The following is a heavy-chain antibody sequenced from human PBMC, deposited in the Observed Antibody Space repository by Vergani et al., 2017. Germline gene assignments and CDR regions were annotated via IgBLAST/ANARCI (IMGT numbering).Heavy chain of an antibody. CDR1: GGSFSGYY. CDR3: ASTTPIAGEDYFDY. V-gene: IGHV4-34*01. D-gene: IGHD6-13*01. J-gene: IGHJ4*02. CDR2: INHSGST. Sequence: QVQLQQCGAGLLKPSETLSLTCAVYGGSFSGYYWSWIRQPPGKGLEWIGEINHSGSTNYNPSLKSRVTISVDTSKNQFSLKLSSVTAADTAVYYCASTTPIAGEDYFDYWGQGTLVTVSS.